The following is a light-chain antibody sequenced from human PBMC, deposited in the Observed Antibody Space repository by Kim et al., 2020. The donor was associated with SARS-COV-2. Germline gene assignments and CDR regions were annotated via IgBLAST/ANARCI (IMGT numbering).Light chain of an antibody. CDR1: NIGAKG. V-gene: IGLV3-21*04. CDR3: HVWDSPTDLPV. Sequence: SYELTQPPSVSVAPGKTATITCGGDNIGAKGVHWYQQRPGQAPVLLMYNDNERPSGIPERFSGSKSGNTATLTITRVEAGDEADYTCHVWDSPTDLPVFG. J-gene: IGLJ3*02. CDR2: NDN.